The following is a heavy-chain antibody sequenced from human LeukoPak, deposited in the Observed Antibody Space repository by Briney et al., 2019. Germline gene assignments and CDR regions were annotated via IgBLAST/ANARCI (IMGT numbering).Heavy chain of an antibody. CDR3: ARDSKPRSCGYKPIDY. V-gene: IGHV3-33*01. J-gene: IGHJ4*02. Sequence: PGRSLRLSCAASGFTFSSYGMHWVRQAPGKGLEWVAVIWYDGSNKYYADSVKGRFTISRDNSKNTLYLQMNSLRAEDTAVYYCARDSKPRSCGYKPIDYWGQGTLVTVSS. CDR2: IWYDGSNK. CDR1: GFTFSSYG. D-gene: IGHD5-18*01.